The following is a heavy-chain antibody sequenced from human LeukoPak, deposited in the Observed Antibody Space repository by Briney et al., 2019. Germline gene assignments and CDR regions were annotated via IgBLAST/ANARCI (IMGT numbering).Heavy chain of an antibody. CDR2: ISANNGDT. CDR1: GDTFTSYG. Sequence: ASVKDSCKASGDTFTSYGISWVRQAPGQGLEWMGWISANNGDTDYPPKLQDRVTMTTDTYTSTAYMELRSLRSDDTAMYYCARGSTEVLYWGQGTLITVSS. V-gene: IGHV1-18*01. CDR3: ARGSTEVLY. D-gene: IGHD1-14*01. J-gene: IGHJ4*02.